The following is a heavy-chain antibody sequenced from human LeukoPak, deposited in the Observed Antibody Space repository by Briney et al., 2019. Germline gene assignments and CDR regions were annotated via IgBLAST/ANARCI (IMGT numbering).Heavy chain of an antibody. CDR1: GFTFSSYA. J-gene: IGHJ4*02. D-gene: IGHD5-18*01. V-gene: IGHV3-23*01. CDR2: ISGSGGST. Sequence: GGSLRLSCAASGFTFSSYAMSWVRQAPGKGLEWVSAISGSGGSTYYADSVKGRFTISRGNSKNTLYLQMNSLRAEDTAVYYCAKPSGYSYGYSDWGQGTLVTVSS. CDR3: AKPSGYSYGYSD.